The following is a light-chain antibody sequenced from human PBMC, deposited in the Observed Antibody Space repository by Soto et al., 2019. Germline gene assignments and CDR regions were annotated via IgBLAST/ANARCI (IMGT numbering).Light chain of an antibody. V-gene: IGLV2-14*01. CDR1: SSDVGAYNY. CDR2: EVN. J-gene: IGLJ1*01. Sequence: QSVLTQPASVSGSPGQSITISCTGTSSDVGAYNYVSWYQQHPGKAPKLIICEVNNRPSVVSNRFSCSKSDNTASLTISGLQAEDEADYYCSSFTSSASYVFGTGTKVTAL. CDR3: SSFTSSASYV.